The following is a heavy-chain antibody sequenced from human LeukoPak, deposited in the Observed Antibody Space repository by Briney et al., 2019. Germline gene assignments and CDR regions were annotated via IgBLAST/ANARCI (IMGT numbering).Heavy chain of an antibody. CDR3: ARQISRYCSGGSCYSGWEFYFDS. Sequence: GGSLRLSCAASGFTFSSYEMNWVSQAPGKGLEWVSYISSSGRSIHYADSVKGRFTISRDNAKNSLYLQMNSLRAEDTAVYHCARQISRYCSGGSCYSGWEFYFDSWGQGTPVTVSS. D-gene: IGHD2-15*01. CDR1: GFTFSSYE. J-gene: IGHJ4*02. CDR2: ISSSGRSI. V-gene: IGHV3-48*03.